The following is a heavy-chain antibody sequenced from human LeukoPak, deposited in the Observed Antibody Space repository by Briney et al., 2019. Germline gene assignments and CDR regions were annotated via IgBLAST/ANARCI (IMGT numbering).Heavy chain of an antibody. CDR3: ARDRRYCSSTSCYFYYYGMDV. D-gene: IGHD2-2*01. CDR1: GFTFSSYS. V-gene: IGHV3-53*04. J-gene: IGHJ6*02. Sequence: GGSLRLSCAASGFTFSSYSMSWVRQAPGKGLEWVSVIYSGGSTYYADSVKGRFTISRHNSENTLYLQMNSLRAEDTAVYYCARDRRYCSSTSCYFYYYGMDVWGQGTTVTVSS. CDR2: IYSGGST.